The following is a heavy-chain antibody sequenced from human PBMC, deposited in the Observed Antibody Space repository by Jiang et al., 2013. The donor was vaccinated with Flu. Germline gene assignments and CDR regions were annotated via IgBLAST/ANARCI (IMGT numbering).Heavy chain of an antibody. CDR2: INTGTGDP. CDR1: AYSFTNYA. CDR3: AREGYYIDTTGSPRSHGLDV. Sequence: QSGSELKKPGASVKVSCKASAYSFTNYALTWVRQAPGQGLEWMGWINTGTGDPTYAQAFTGRFVFSSDTSVSTAYLHISGLKAEDTAVYYCAREGYYIDTTGSPRSHGLDVWGQGTAVTVSS. J-gene: IGHJ6*02. D-gene: IGHD1-1*01. V-gene: IGHV7-4-1*02.